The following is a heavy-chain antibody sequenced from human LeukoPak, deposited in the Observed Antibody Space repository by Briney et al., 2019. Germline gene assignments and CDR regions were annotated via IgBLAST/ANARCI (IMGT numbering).Heavy chain of an antibody. J-gene: IGHJ3*02. V-gene: IGHV3-48*04. CDR1: GFTFSSYS. CDR2: ISSSSSTI. D-gene: IGHD3-9*01. Sequence: GGSLRLSCAASGFTFSSYSMNWVRQAPGKGLEWVSYISSSSSTIYYADSVKGRFTISRDNAKNSLYLQMNSLRAEDTAVYYCARALNILTGYYKRLSLGAFDIWGQGTMVTASS. CDR3: ARALNILTGYYKRLSLGAFDI.